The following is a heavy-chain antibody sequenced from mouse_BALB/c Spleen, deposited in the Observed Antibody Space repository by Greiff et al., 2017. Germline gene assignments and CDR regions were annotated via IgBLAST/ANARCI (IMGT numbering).Heavy chain of an antibody. D-gene: IGHD2-14*01. V-gene: IGHV1S56*01. CDR2: IYPGDGST. J-gene: IGHJ2*01. CDR3: AREGEVLYYFDY. Sequence: QVQLKQSGPELVKPGALVKISCKASGYTFTSYDINWVKQRPGQGLEWIGWIYPGDGSTKYNEKFKGKATLTSDKSSSTAYMELSSLTSEDSAVYYCAREGEVLYYFDYWGQGTTLTVSS. CDR1: GYTFTSYD.